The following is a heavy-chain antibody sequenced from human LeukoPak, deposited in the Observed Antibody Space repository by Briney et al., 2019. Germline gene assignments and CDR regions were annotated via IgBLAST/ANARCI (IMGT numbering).Heavy chain of an antibody. V-gene: IGHV3-53*01. Sequence: GGSLRLSCAASGFTVSSNNMNWVRQAPGRGLEWVSIIYSDGGTYYADSVKGRFTISRDNSKNTLYLQMNSLRAEDTAVYYCTRSSGECSGGSCYFDYWGQGTLVTVSS. J-gene: IGHJ4*02. CDR2: IYSDGGT. D-gene: IGHD2-15*01. CDR3: TRSSGECSGGSCYFDY. CDR1: GFTVSSNN.